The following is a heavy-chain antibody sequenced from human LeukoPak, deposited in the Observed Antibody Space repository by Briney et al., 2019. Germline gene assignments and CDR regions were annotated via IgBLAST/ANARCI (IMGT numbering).Heavy chain of an antibody. D-gene: IGHD4-17*01. CDR1: GYTLPTYW. CDR2: IYPGDLDT. J-gene: IGHJ4*02. V-gene: IGHV5-51*01. CDR3: ARHNREYASDYPLDY. Sequence: GESLKLSRMGSGYTLPTYWLGRDPQLPRKGMELMRIIYPGDLDTRYSPSFQRQLTISADKSISTAYLQWSSLKASDTAMYYCARHNREYASDYPLDYWGQGTLVTVSS.